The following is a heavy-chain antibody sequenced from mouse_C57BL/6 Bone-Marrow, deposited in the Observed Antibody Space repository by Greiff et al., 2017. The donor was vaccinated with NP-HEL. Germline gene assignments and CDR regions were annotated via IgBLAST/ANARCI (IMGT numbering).Heavy chain of an antibody. J-gene: IGHJ1*03. CDR1: GYTFTSYW. D-gene: IGHD1-1*01. CDR2: IHPNSGST. V-gene: IGHV1-64*01. Sequence: VQLQQPGAELVKPGASVKLSCKASGYTFTSYWMHWVKQRPGQGLEWIGMIHPNSGSTNYNEKFKSKATLTVDKSSSTAYMQLSSLTSEDSAVYYSARRYYGSSYWYFDVWGTGTTVTVSS. CDR3: ARRYYGSSYWYFDV.